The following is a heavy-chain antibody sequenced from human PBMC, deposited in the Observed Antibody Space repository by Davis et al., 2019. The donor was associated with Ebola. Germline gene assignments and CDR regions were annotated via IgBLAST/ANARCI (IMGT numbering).Heavy chain of an antibody. CDR1: GYSFTSYW. CDR3: ARFAYYGGNSFHFDY. D-gene: IGHD4-23*01. CDR2: IDPSDSYT. Sequence: GESLKISCKDSGYSFTSYWISWVRQMPGKGLEWMGRIDPSDSYTNYSPSFQGHVTISADKSISTAYLQWSSLKASDTAMYYCARFAYYGGNSFHFDYWGQGTLVTVSS. J-gene: IGHJ4*02. V-gene: IGHV5-10-1*01.